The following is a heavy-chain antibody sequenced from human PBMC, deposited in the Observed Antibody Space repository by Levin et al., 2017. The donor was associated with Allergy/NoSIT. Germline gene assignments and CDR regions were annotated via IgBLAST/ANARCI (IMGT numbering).Heavy chain of an antibody. J-gene: IGHJ4*02. V-gene: IGHV1-8*01. CDR2: MNPNSGDT. Sequence: GGSLRLSCKASGYTFSGDTFTNYDINWVRQATGRWLEWMGWMNPNSGDTGYAPKFQGRVTMTRNPSISTAYMELTSLTSEDTAVYYCARILGGYGNEFDYWGQGTLVTVSS. D-gene: IGHD5-18*01. CDR3: ARILGGYGNEFDY. CDR1: GYTFSGDTFTNYD.